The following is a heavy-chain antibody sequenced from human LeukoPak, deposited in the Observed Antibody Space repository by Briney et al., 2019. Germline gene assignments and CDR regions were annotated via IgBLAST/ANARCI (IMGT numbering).Heavy chain of an antibody. CDR1: GFTFDDYA. CDR3: AKGPYSGYNVPFDY. D-gene: IGHD1-14*01. J-gene: IGHJ4*02. Sequence: GGSLRLSCAASGFTFDDYAMHWVRQAPGKGLEWVSGISWNSGSIGYADSVKGRFTISRDNAKNFLYLQMNSLRAEDTALYYCAKGPYSGYNVPFDYWGQGTLVTVSS. V-gene: IGHV3-9*01. CDR2: ISWNSGSI.